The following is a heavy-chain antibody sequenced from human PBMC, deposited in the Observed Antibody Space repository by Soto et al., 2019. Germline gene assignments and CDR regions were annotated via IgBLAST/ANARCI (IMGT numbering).Heavy chain of an antibody. CDR3: AKETTELLWFRELFSYYFDY. Sequence: GGSLRLSXAASGFTFSSYGMHWVRQAPGKGLEWVAVISYDGSNKYYADSVKGRFTISRDNSKNTLYLQMNSLRAEDTAVYYCAKETTELLWFRELFSYYFDYWGQGTLVTVSS. J-gene: IGHJ4*02. V-gene: IGHV3-30*18. CDR2: ISYDGSNK. D-gene: IGHD3-10*01. CDR1: GFTFSSYG.